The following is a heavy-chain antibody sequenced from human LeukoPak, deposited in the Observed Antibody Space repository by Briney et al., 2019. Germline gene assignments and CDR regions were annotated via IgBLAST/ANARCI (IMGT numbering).Heavy chain of an antibody. Sequence: GGSLRLSYAASGFTFSSYGMSWVRQAPGKGLEWVSAISGSGGSTYYADSVKGRFTISRDNSKNTLYLQMNSLRAEDTAVYYCAKGTRRVWFGELLPLDYWGQGTLVTVSS. V-gene: IGHV3-23*01. CDR3: AKGTRRVWFGELLPLDY. CDR1: GFTFSSYG. CDR2: ISGSGGST. D-gene: IGHD3-10*01. J-gene: IGHJ4*02.